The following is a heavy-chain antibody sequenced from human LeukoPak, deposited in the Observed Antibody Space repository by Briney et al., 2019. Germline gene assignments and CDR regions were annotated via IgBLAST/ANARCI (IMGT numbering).Heavy chain of an antibody. V-gene: IGHV4-34*01. CDR3: ARGSPEPYCSSTSCSYFDY. Sequence: SETLSLTCAVYGGSFSGYYWGWIRQPPGKGLEWIGEINHSGSTNYNPSLKSRVTISVDTSKNQFSLKLSSVTAADTAVYYCARGSPEPYCSSTSCSYFDYWGQGTLVTVSS. CDR1: GGSFSGYY. J-gene: IGHJ4*02. D-gene: IGHD2-2*01. CDR2: INHSGST.